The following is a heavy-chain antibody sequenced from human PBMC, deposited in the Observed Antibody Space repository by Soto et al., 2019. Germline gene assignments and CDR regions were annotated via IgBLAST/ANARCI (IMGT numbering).Heavy chain of an antibody. Sequence: ASVKVSCKASGYKFNTYGITWVRQAPGQGLEWMGWISGNNGNTKYPQKFQGRVTMTTDTSTSAAYMGLRSLRSDDTAVYYCARDMWSFGSGSYSVDYWGQGTPVTVSS. D-gene: IGHD3-10*01. CDR2: ISGNNGNT. J-gene: IGHJ4*02. CDR3: ARDMWSFGSGSYSVDY. V-gene: IGHV1-18*01. CDR1: GYKFNTYG.